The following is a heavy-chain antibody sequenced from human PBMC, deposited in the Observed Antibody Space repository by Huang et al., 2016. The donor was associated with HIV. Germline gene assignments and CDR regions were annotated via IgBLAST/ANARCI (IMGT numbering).Heavy chain of an antibody. CDR1: GFSFRNCA. CDR2: ISNDGTTT. Sequence: QGQLVESGGGVVRPGRSLRLSCAAAGFSFRNCAMHWVRQAPGKRLEWVTFISNDGTTTYYANSVKGRFTISRDNFKNTLYLQMNRLRGDDTAVYYCTREYTVAGAFDIWGQGTMVTVSS. J-gene: IGHJ3*02. V-gene: IGHV3-30-3*01. CDR3: TREYTVAGAFDI. D-gene: IGHD5-12*01.